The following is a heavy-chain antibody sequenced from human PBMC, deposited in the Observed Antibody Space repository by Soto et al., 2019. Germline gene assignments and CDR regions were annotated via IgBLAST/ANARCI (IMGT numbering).Heavy chain of an antibody. Sequence: GGSLRLSCAASGFTFSSYGMHWVRQAPGKGLEWVAVISYDGSNKYYADSVKGRFTISRDNSKNTLYLQMNSLRAEDTAVYYCAKDRVAYRSSTSCYTEYYYYYYGMDVWGQGNTVTVSS. CDR2: ISYDGSNK. CDR1: GFTFSSYG. J-gene: IGHJ6*02. V-gene: IGHV3-30*18. D-gene: IGHD2-2*02. CDR3: AKDRVAYRSSTSCYTEYYYYYYGMDV.